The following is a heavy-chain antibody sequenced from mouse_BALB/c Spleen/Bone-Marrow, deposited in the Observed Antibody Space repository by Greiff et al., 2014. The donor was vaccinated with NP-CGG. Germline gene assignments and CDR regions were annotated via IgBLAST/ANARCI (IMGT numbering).Heavy chain of an antibody. CDR3: ARITTATGAMDY. Sequence: VMLVESGPGLVAPSQSLSISCTVSGFSLTSYGVHWVRQPPGKGLEWLGVIRADGSTNYNSALMSRLSISKDNSKSQVFLKMNSLQTDDTAMYYCARITTATGAMDYWGQGTSVTVSS. V-gene: IGHV2-9*02. D-gene: IGHD1-2*01. CDR1: GFSLTSYG. CDR2: IRADGST. J-gene: IGHJ4*01.